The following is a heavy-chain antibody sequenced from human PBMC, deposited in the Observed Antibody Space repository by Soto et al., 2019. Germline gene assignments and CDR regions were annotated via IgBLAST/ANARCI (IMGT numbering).Heavy chain of an antibody. Sequence: GGSLRLSCAVSGFTVSNAWMSWVRQAPGKGLEWVGRIKSDADGGARDYTAPVKGRFIVSRDDSKNTLYLQMNGLKTEDTAVYYCTTVRRITLAQFDYWGQGTLVTVSS. CDR2: IKSDADGGAR. CDR1: GFTVSNAW. V-gene: IGHV3-15*01. CDR3: TTVRRITLAQFDY. D-gene: IGHD1-20*01. J-gene: IGHJ4*02.